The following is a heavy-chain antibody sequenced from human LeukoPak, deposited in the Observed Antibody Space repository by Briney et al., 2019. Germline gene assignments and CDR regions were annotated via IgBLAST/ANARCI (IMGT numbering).Heavy chain of an antibody. D-gene: IGHD3-22*01. CDR1: GGAITTYY. Sequence: SETLSLTCTVSGGAITTYYWGWIRQPPGKGLEWIGYIFYGGGTNYNPSLRGRVFISRDTSKNQFSLKLSSVTPADTAIYYCARRGYYDSSGLDYWGQGTLVAVSS. CDR3: ARRGYYDSSGLDY. CDR2: IFYGGGT. J-gene: IGHJ4*02. V-gene: IGHV4-59*01.